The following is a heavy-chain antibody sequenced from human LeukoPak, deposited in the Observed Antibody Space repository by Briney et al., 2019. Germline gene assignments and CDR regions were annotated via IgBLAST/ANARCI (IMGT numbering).Heavy chain of an antibody. V-gene: IGHV4-34*01. J-gene: IGHJ3*02. CDR1: GGSFSGYY. D-gene: IGHD3-22*01. Sequence: PSETLSLTCAVYGGSFSGYYWSWIRQPPGKGLEWIGEINHSGSTNYNPSLKSRVTISVDTSKNQFSLKLSSVTAADTAVYYCARWSYDGSGYHPGAFDIWGQGTMVTVSS. CDR3: ARWSYDGSGYHPGAFDI. CDR2: INHSGST.